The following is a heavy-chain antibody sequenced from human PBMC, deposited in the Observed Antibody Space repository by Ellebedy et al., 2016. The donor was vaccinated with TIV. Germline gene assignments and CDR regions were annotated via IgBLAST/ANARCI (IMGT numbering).Heavy chain of an antibody. D-gene: IGHD5-12*01. CDR3: ARDARSGYDQPFDY. CDR1: GGSFSGYY. CDR2: INHSGST. J-gene: IGHJ4*02. V-gene: IGHV4-34*01. Sequence: SETLSLTCAVYGGSFSGYYWSWIRQPPGKGLEWIGEINHSGSTNYNPSLKSRVTISVDTSKNQFSLKLSSVTAADTAVYYCARDARSGYDQPFDYWGQGTLVTVSS.